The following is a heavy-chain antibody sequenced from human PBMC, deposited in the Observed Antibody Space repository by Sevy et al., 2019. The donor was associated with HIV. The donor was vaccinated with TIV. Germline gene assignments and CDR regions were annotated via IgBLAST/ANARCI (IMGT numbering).Heavy chain of an antibody. Sequence: GGSLRLSCAASGFTFSSYAMHWVRQAPGKGLEWISYIASGSDPIYYADSVKGRFTISRDNAKNSLYLQMNSLRDEDTAVYYCARGRYSSGWYGCNDLWGQGTLVTVSS. CDR2: IASGSDPI. V-gene: IGHV3-48*02. D-gene: IGHD6-19*01. J-gene: IGHJ4*02. CDR3: ARGRYSSGWYGCNDL. CDR1: GFTFSSYA.